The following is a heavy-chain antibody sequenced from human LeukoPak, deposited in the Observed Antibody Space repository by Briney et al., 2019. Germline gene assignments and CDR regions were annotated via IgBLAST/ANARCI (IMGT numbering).Heavy chain of an antibody. CDR1: VYTFTGYY. V-gene: IGHV1-2*02. Sequence: ASVKVSCKASVYTFTGYYMHGVRQAPGQGLEWMGWINPNSGGTNYAQKFQGRVTMTRDTSISTAYMELSRLRSDDTAVYYSASEPRRYCSSTSCYYDYWGQGTLVTVSS. D-gene: IGHD2-2*01. J-gene: IGHJ4*02. CDR2: INPNSGGT. CDR3: ASEPRRYCSSTSCYYDY.